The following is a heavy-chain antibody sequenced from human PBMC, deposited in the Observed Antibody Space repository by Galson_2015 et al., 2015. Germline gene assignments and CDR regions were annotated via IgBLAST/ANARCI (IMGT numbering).Heavy chain of an antibody. CDR2: ISWNNGSI. J-gene: IGHJ4*02. CDR3: AKDIVPAAMPFGALDY. D-gene: IGHD2-2*01. Sequence: SLRLSCAASGFTFDDYAMHWVRQAPGKGLEWVSGISWNNGSIGYADSVKGRFTISRDNAKNSLYLQMNSLRAEDTALYYCAKDIVPAAMPFGALDYWGQGTLVTVSS. V-gene: IGHV3-9*01. CDR1: GFTFDDYA.